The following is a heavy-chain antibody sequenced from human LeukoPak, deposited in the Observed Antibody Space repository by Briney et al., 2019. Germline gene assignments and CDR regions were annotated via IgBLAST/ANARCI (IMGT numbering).Heavy chain of an antibody. CDR2: IKQDGREK. CDR3: ARQDFTYYDFWSGSNWFDP. CDR1: GFIFSSYW. D-gene: IGHD3-3*01. J-gene: IGHJ5*02. Sequence: GGSLRLSCAASGFIFSSYWMRWVRQAPGRGLEGVANIKQDGREKYYVDSVKGRFTISRDNAKNSLYLQMNSLRAEDTAVYYCARQDFTYYDFWSGSNWFDPWGQGTLVTVP. V-gene: IGHV3-7*01.